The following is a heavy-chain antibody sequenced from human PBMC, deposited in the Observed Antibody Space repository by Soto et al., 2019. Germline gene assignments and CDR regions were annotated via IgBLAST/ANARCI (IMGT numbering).Heavy chain of an antibody. Sequence: PSETLSLTCAVYGGSFSGYYWSWIRQPPGKGLEWIGEIYHSGSTNYNPSLKSRVTISVDKSKNQFSLKLSSVTAADTAVYYCARVRAAGRFDYWGQGTLVTVSS. J-gene: IGHJ4*02. CDR2: IYHSGST. CDR3: ARVRAAGRFDY. D-gene: IGHD6-13*01. CDR1: GGSFSGYY. V-gene: IGHV4-34*01.